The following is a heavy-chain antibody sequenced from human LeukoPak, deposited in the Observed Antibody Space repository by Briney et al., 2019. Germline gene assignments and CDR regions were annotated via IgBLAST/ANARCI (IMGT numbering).Heavy chain of an antibody. D-gene: IGHD3-3*01. CDR2: INPSGGST. CDR1: GYTFTSYY. Sequence: ASVKVSCKASGYTFTSYYMHWVRQAPGQGLEWMEIINPSGGSTSYAQKFQGRVTMTRDMSTSTVYMELSSLRSEDTAVYYCARDSESANYDFWSGTRGNTFDYWGQGTLVTVSS. J-gene: IGHJ4*02. V-gene: IGHV1-46*01. CDR3: ARDSESANYDFWSGTRGNTFDY.